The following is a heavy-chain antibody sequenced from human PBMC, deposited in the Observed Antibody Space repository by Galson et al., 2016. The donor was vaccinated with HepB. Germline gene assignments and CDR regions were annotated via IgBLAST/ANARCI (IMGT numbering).Heavy chain of an antibody. Sequence: SLRPSCAASGFTFSSYSMNWVRQAPGKGLEWVSIIGNQGTPSSADSVKGRFTVYRDNSKNTLYHQMTDLRVDDTALYFCARASYQIRFIDAFDIWGQGTQVTV. D-gene: IGHD3-3*01. CDR2: IIGNQGTP. CDR3: ARASYQIRFIDAFDI. J-gene: IGHJ3*02. CDR1: GFTFSSYS. V-gene: IGHV3-23*01.